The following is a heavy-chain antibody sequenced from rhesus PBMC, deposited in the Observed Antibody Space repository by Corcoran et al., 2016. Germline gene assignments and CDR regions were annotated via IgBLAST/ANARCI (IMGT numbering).Heavy chain of an antibody. V-gene: IGHV4S9*01. CDR1: DASISDNYS. Sequence: QVQLQESGPGLVKPSESLSLTCAVSDASISDNYSWNWMRKPPGRGLEWIGNIHGNSATTYYNSSLKSRVSISKDTAKNQFFLNLGSVTAADTAVYYCTRGISYWGQGVLVTVSS. CDR3: TRGISY. D-gene: IGHD3-3*01. CDR2: IHGNSATT. J-gene: IGHJ4*01.